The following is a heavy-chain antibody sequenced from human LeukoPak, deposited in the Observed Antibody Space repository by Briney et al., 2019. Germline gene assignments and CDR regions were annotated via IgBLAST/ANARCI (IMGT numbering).Heavy chain of an antibody. CDR1: GYTFTSYY. D-gene: IGHD3-22*01. V-gene: IGHV1-18*04. J-gene: IGHJ4*02. CDR2: ISRNNVNT. CDR3: VRGGSSSGYDY. Sequence: ASVKVSCKASGYTFTSYYMHWVRQAPGQGLEWMGWISRNNVNTNYAQKLQGRVTLTTDTSTSTAYMELRSLRSDDTAVYYCVRGGSSSGYDYWGQGTLVTVSS.